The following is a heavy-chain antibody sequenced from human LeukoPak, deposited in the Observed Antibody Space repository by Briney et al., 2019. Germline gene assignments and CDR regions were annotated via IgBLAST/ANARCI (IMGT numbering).Heavy chain of an antibody. D-gene: IGHD3-16*01. J-gene: IGHJ4*02. V-gene: IGHV1-69*05. CDR3: ARGGGPKWGFDY. CDR2: IIPIFGTA. CDR1: GGTFSSYT. Sequence: SVKVSCKASGGTFSSYTISWVRQAPGQGLEWMGGIIPIFGTANYAQKFQGRVTITTDESTSTAYMELSSLRSEDTAVYYCARGGGPKWGFDYWGQGTLVTVSS.